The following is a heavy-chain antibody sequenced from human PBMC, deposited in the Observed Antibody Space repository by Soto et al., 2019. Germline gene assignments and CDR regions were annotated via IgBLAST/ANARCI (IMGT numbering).Heavy chain of an antibody. J-gene: IGHJ6*02. CDR2: IYYSGST. D-gene: IGHD2-2*01. V-gene: IGHV4-39*01. CDR1: GGTISSSSYS. CDR3: GRQPGHCGSTTCFSYYSVDV. Sequence: QLQLQESGPILVKPSETLSLTCSVSGGTISSSSYSWGWIRQPPGKGLEWIETIYYSGSTHYNPSLEGRVAISADTPNNQLSLRLSSVTAADTAVYYCGRQPGHCGSTTCFSYYSVDVWGQGTTVTVS.